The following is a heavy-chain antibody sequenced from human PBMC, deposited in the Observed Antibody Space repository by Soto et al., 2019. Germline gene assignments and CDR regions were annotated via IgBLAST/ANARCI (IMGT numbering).Heavy chain of an antibody. V-gene: IGHV1-3*01. J-gene: IGHJ4*02. CDR1: GYTFTSYA. Sequence: ASVKVSCKASGYTFTSYAMHWVRQAPGQRLEWMGWINAGNGNTKYSQNFQGRVTITRDTSASTAYMELSSLRSEDTAVYYCARDLAYGIPDYWGQGTLVTAPQ. CDR2: INAGNGNT. D-gene: IGHD2-21*01. CDR3: ARDLAYGIPDY.